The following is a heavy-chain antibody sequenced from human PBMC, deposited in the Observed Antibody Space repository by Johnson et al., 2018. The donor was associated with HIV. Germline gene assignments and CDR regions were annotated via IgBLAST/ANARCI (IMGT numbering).Heavy chain of an antibody. D-gene: IGHD3-3*02. J-gene: IGHJ3*02. V-gene: IGHV3-66*02. CDR1: GFTVSSHY. CDR2: LYSGGSI. CDR3: AKDTLLESGFDI. Sequence: VQLVDSGGGLVQPGGSLRLSCAASGFTVSSHYMSWVRQAPGKGLDWVSVLYSGGSIGYADSVKGRFTISRDTAKNSLYLQMNILRAEDTALYYCAKDTLLESGFDIWGQGTMVTVSS.